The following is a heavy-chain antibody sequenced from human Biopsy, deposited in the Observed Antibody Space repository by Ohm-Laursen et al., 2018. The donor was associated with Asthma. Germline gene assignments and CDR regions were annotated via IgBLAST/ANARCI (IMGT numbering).Heavy chain of an antibody. Sequence: SVKVSCKTSGDIFSSFPFSWVRQAPGQGLEWMGGINPLLGSTNYAPRFQGRVTLTADESSSTVYMELSSLTSDDTAVHYCARRNQWLSLSLDFWGQGTLVTVSS. V-gene: IGHV1-69*13. CDR3: ARRNQWLSLSLDF. D-gene: IGHD5-12*01. CDR2: INPLLGST. CDR1: GDIFSSFP. J-gene: IGHJ4*02.